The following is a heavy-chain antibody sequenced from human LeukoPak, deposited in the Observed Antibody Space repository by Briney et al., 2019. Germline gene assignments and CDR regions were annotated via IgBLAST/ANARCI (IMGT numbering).Heavy chain of an antibody. D-gene: IGHD3-10*01. CDR3: ASDRDDAFDI. V-gene: IGHV3-74*01. CDR1: GFTFSSYW. CDR2: INSDGSNT. J-gene: IGHJ3*02. Sequence: GGSLRLSCAASGFTFSSYWMHWVRQAPGKGLVWVSRINSDGSNTNYADSVKGRFTISRDNAKNSLYLQMNSLRAEDTAVYYCASDRDDAFDIWGQGTMVTVSS.